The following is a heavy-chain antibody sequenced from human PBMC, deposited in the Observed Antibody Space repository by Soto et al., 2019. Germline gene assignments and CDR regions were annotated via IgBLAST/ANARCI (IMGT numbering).Heavy chain of an antibody. D-gene: IGHD4-17*01. Sequence: GGSLRLSCAASGFTFSTYWMRWVRQAPGKGLVWVSHINSDGSSTTYADSVKGRFTISRDNAKNTLYLQMNSLRAEDTALYYCARRDYVIDYYYGMDVWGQGTTVTVSS. CDR2: INSDGSST. CDR1: GFTFSTYW. V-gene: IGHV3-74*01. J-gene: IGHJ6*02. CDR3: ARRDYVIDYYYGMDV.